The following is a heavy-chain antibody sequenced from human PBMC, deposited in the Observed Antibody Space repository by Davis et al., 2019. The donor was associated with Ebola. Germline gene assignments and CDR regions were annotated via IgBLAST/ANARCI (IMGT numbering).Heavy chain of an antibody. D-gene: IGHD3-10*01. V-gene: IGHV1-69*05. CDR2: IIPIFGTA. Sequence: SVKVSCKASGYTFTSYGISWARQAPGQGLEWMGGIIPIFGTANYAQQFQGRVTMTRDTSTSTVYMELSSLRSDDTAVYYCARLITMAGPWFDPWGQGTLVTVSS. CDR1: GYTFTSYG. J-gene: IGHJ5*02. CDR3: ARLITMAGPWFDP.